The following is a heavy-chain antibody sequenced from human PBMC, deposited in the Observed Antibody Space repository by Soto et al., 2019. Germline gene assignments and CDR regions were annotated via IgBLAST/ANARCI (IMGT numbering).Heavy chain of an antibody. CDR3: ARIGGSGSYPYYYYYMDV. J-gene: IGHJ6*03. CDR2: IYYSGST. CDR1: GGSISINY. V-gene: IGHV4-59*12. Sequence: LSLACTVSGGSISINYWSWIRQPPGKGQERIGYIYYSGSTNYNPSLKSRVTISVDTSKNQFSLKLSSVTAADTAVYYCARIGGSGSYPYYYYYMDVWGKGTTVTVSS. D-gene: IGHD3-10*01.